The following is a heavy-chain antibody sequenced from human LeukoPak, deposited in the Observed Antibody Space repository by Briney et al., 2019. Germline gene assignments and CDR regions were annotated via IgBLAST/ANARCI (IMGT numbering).Heavy chain of an antibody. V-gene: IGHV4-59*01. Sequence: SETLSLTCTVSGGSISSYYWSWIRQPPGKGLEWIGYIYYSGSTNYNPSLKSRVTISVDASKNQFSLKLSSVTAADTAVYYRARGGQLLLPYYFDYWGQGALVTVSS. J-gene: IGHJ4*02. CDR3: ARGGQLLLPYYFDY. CDR2: IYYSGST. CDR1: GGSISSYY. D-gene: IGHD2-2*01.